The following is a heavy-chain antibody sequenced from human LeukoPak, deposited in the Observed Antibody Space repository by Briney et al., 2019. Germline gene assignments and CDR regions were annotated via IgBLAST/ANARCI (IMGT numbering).Heavy chain of an antibody. V-gene: IGHV4-4*02. J-gene: IGHJ6*03. Sequence: PSETLSLTCAVSGGSLSSTNWWSWVRQPPGKGLEWIGEIYRSGTTNYNPSLKSRVTISVDTSKNQFSLKLSSVTAADTAVYYCARRRYSSGWYYARKRYYYYMDVWGKGTTVTISS. CDR1: GGSLSSTNW. D-gene: IGHD6-19*01. CDR2: IYRSGTT. CDR3: ARRRYSSGWYYARKRYYYYMDV.